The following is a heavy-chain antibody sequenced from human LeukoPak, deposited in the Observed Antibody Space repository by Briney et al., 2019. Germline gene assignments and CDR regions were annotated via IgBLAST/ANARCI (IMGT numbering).Heavy chain of an antibody. CDR3: AREEQWLFDP. CDR1: GGSISSSSYY. D-gene: IGHD6-19*01. V-gene: IGHV4-39*07. Sequence: SETLSLTCTVSGGSISSSSYYWGWIRQPPGKGLEWIGSIYYSGSTYYNPSFKSRVTISVDTSKNQFSLKLSSVTAADTAVYYCAREEQWLFDPWGQGTLVTVSS. J-gene: IGHJ5*02. CDR2: IYYSGST.